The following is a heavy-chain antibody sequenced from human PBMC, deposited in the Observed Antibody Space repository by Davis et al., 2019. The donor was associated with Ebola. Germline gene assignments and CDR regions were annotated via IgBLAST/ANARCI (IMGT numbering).Heavy chain of an antibody. CDR1: GGSISTYF. D-gene: IGHD3-3*01. Sequence: SETLSLTCTLSGGSISTYFWSWIRQPPGKGLEWIGYIYYSGSTYYSPSLKSRVTISVDTSKNQFSLKLSSVTAADTAVYYCARFGYYRGYYGMDVWGQGTTVTVSS. J-gene: IGHJ6*02. V-gene: IGHV4-59*12. CDR2: IYYSGST. CDR3: ARFGYYRGYYGMDV.